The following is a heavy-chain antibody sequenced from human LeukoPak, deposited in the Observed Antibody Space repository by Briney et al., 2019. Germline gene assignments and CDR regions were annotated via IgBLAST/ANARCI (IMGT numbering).Heavy chain of an antibody. CDR3: AKVWSSWYSFEY. CDR2: FSRSGDST. V-gene: IGHV3-23*01. D-gene: IGHD6-13*01. Sequence: GGSLRLSCAASGFTFSSYAMSWVRQAPGKGLEWVSGFSRSGDSTYYADSVKGRFTISRDNSKNTLYLQMNSLRAEDTAVYYCAKVWSSWYSFEYWGQGTLVTVSS. CDR1: GFTFSSYA. J-gene: IGHJ4*02.